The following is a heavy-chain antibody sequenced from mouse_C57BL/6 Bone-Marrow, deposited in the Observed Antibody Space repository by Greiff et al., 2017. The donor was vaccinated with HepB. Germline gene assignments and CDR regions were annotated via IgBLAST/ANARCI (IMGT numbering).Heavy chain of an antibody. Sequence: QVQLQQPGAELVRPGSSVKLSCKASGYTFTSYWMHWVKQRPIQGLEWIGNIYPSDSETHYNQKFKDKATLTVDKSSSTAYLHLTSLTSEDTAIYYCARYSNYDWYFDVWGTGNTITVTS. J-gene: IGHJ1*03. CDR2: IYPSDSET. D-gene: IGHD2-5*01. CDR3: ARYSNYDWYFDV. V-gene: IGHV1-52*01. CDR1: GYTFTSYW.